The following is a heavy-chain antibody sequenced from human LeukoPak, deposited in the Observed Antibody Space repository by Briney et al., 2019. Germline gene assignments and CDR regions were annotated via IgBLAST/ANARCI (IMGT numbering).Heavy chain of an antibody. J-gene: IGHJ4*02. D-gene: IGHD3-16*01. CDR2: ISGSDNTR. CDR3: ARDLRGDHDY. V-gene: IGHV3-11*04. CDR1: GFTFSDYS. Sequence: PGRSLRLSCAASGFTFSDYSMTWIRQAPGKGLEWVSRISGSDNTRYDADSVKGRFTISRDNSKNTLYLQMNSLRAEDTALYYCARDLRGDHDYWGQGTLVTVSS.